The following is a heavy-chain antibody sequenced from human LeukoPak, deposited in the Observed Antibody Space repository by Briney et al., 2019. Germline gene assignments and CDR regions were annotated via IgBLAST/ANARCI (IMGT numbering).Heavy chain of an antibody. Sequence: GGSLRLSCAASGFTFSSSTMNWVRQAPGRGLEWISHITSSSSIIYFADSVQGRFTISRDDAKNSLYLQMNSLRAEDTAVYYCARHFGSGSYYYHYMDVWGKGTTVTVSS. J-gene: IGHJ6*03. CDR1: GFTFSSST. D-gene: IGHD3-10*01. V-gene: IGHV3-48*01. CDR2: ITSSSSII. CDR3: ARHFGSGSYYYHYMDV.